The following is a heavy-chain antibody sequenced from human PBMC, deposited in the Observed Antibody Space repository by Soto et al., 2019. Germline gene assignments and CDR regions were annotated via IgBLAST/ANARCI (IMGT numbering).Heavy chain of an antibody. CDR3: AREKWVATDFNGLDV. D-gene: IGHD5-12*01. V-gene: IGHV4-39*02. J-gene: IGHJ6*02. CDR2: IESSVPT. CDR1: GDSISSFSDY. Sequence: QVQLQESGPGLLKPSETLSLTCLVSGDSISSFSDYWAWIRQPPGKGLEWIASIESSVPTFYNPFFESRPSRALDPSKNVFSLEVNSETAADTAVYFCAREKWVATDFNGLDVWGQGTTVTVS.